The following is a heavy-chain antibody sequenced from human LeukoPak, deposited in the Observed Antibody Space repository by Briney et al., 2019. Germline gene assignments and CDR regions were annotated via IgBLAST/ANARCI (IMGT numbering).Heavy chain of an antibody. V-gene: IGHV4-59*01. CDR1: GGSISSYY. Sequence: SETLSLTCTVSGGSISSYYWSWIRQPPGKGLEWIGYIYYSGSTNYNPSLKSRVTISVDTSKNQFSLKLSSVTAADPAVYYCARVRVIAAERYYYYGMDVWGQGTTVTVSS. CDR2: IYYSGST. CDR3: ARVRVIAAERYYYYGMDV. J-gene: IGHJ6*02. D-gene: IGHD6-25*01.